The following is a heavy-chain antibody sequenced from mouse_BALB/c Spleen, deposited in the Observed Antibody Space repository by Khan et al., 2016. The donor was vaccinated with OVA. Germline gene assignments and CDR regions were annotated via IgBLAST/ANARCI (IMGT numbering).Heavy chain of an antibody. Sequence: EVELVESGGGLVRPGGSLKLSCAASGFSFTSYTMSWVRQTPEKRLEWVATISSGSTYTYYPDSVKGRFTISRDNAKNTLYLHMSSLKSEDTAMYYCTRDCNHAHWYFDVWGAGATVTVSS. CDR2: ISSGSTYT. CDR1: GFSFTSYT. V-gene: IGHV5-6-4*01. CDR3: TRDCNHAHWYFDV. J-gene: IGHJ1*01. D-gene: IGHD2-1*01.